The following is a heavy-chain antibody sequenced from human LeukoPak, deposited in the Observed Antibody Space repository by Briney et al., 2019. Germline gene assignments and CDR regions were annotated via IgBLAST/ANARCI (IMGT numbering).Heavy chain of an antibody. CDR1: GYTFTGYY. J-gene: IGHJ3*02. D-gene: IGHD4-17*01. V-gene: IGHV1-2*02. Sequence: ASVKVSCKASGYTFTGYYMHWVRQAPGQGLEWMGWINPNSGGTNYAQKLQGRVTMTTDTSTSTAYMELRSLRSDDTAVYYCARGIDGDYLRGAFDIWGQGTMVTVSS. CDR3: ARGIDGDYLRGAFDI. CDR2: INPNSGGT.